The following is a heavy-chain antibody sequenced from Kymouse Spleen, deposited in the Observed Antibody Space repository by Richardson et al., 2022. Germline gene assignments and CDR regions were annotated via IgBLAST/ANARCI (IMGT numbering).Heavy chain of an antibody. Sequence: EVQLVESGGGLVKPGGSLRLSCAASGFTFSSYSMNWVRQAPGKGLEWVSSISSSSSYIYYADSVKGRFTISRDNAKNSLYLQMNSLRAEDTAVYYCARDGGSGSSQLGYWGQGTLVTVSS. V-gene: IGHV3-21*03. D-gene: IGHD3-10*01. CDR2: ISSSSSYI. CDR1: GFTFSSYS. J-gene: IGHJ4*02. CDR3: ARDGGSGSSQLGY.